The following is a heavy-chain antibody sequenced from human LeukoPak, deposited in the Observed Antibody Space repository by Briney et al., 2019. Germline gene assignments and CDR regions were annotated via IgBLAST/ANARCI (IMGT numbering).Heavy chain of an antibody. CDR1: GGSITSYY. D-gene: IGHD6-19*01. CDR3: ARGTGWFFY. Sequence: SETLSLTCTVSGGSITSYYWSWIRQPPGKGLEWIGYIYYNGNTNYNPSLKSRVTISVDTSKNQFSLKLTSVTATDTAVYYCARGTGWFFYWGQGTLVTVSS. CDR2: IYYNGNT. V-gene: IGHV4-59*08. J-gene: IGHJ4*02.